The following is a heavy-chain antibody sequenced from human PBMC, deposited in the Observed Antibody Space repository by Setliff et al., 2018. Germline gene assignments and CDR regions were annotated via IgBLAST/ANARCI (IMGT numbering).Heavy chain of an antibody. D-gene: IGHD4-4*01. CDR1: GFTFSRYW. Sequence: QAGGSLRLSCAVSGFTFSRYWMSWVRQAPGKGLEWVANIKQDGSEKYYVDSVKGRFTITRDNAKNSLYLQMNSLRAEDTAVYYCARDLLYSNYAKGYYYYGMDVWGQGTTVTVSS. V-gene: IGHV3-7*01. CDR2: IKQDGSEK. CDR3: ARDLLYSNYAKGYYYYGMDV. J-gene: IGHJ6*02.